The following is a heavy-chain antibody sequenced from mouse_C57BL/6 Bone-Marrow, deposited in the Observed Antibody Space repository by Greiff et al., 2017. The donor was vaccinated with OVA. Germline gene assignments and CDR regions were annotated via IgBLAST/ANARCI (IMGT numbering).Heavy chain of an antibody. CDR3: ARKNYASSYHYFDY. CDR2: IWSGGST. D-gene: IGHD1-1*01. CDR1: GFSLTSYG. J-gene: IGHJ2*01. V-gene: IGHV2-2*01. Sequence: QVQLQQSGPGLVQPSQSLSITCTVSGFSLTSYGVHWVRQSPGKGLEWLGEIWSGGSTDYNEAFISRLSISKDTSKSQVFCKMNRLQADDTAIYYCARKNYASSYHYFDYWGQGTTLTVSS.